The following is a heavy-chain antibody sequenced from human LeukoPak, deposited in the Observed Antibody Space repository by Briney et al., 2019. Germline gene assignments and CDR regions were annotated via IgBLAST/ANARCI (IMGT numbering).Heavy chain of an antibody. V-gene: IGHV3-7*01. J-gene: IGHJ4*02. D-gene: IGHD3-10*01. CDR2: IKEDGSEK. CDR3: ARAKEDYYGSGTYSTYD. Sequence: PGGSLRLSCAASGFTFSSYSMNWVRQAPGKGLEWVANIKEDGSEKYYVDSVKGRFTISRDNAKNSLYLQMNSLRAEDTAVYYCARAKEDYYGSGTYSTYDWGQGTLVTVSS. CDR1: GFTFSSYS.